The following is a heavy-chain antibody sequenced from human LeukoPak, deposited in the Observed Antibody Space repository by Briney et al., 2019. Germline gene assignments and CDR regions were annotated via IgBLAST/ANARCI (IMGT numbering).Heavy chain of an antibody. J-gene: IGHJ4*02. CDR3: ARESGRRNSKDFFDF. CDR2: ISYDGSNK. Sequence: GRSLRLSCAASGFTFSSYAMHWVRQAPGKGLEWVALISYDGSNKNYADSVKGRFTISRDNSKNTLYLQMNSLRAEDTAVYYCARESGRRNSKDFFDFWGQGTLVTVSS. CDR1: GFTFSSYA. V-gene: IGHV3-30-3*01. D-gene: IGHD2/OR15-2a*01.